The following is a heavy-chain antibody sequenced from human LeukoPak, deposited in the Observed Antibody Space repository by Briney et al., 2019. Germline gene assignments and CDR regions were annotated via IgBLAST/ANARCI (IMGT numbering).Heavy chain of an antibody. D-gene: IGHD3-22*01. CDR1: GFTFSGYS. CDR2: ISSSSSYI. J-gene: IGHJ4*02. CDR3: ARDRHYYDSSGYSY. V-gene: IGHV3-21*01. Sequence: GGSLRLSCAASGFTFSGYSMNWVRQAPGKGLEWVSSISSSSSYIYYADSVKGRFTISRDNAKNSLYLQMNSLRAEDTAVYYCARDRHYYDSSGYSYWGQGTLVTVSS.